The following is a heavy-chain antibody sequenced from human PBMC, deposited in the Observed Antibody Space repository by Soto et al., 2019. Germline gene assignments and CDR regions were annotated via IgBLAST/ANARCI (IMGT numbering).Heavy chain of an antibody. CDR2: ISSSSSTI. CDR3: ARDQRIQLWLLAPLFDY. D-gene: IGHD5-18*01. CDR1: GFTFSSYS. Sequence: GGSLRLSCAASGFTFSSYSMNWVRQAPGKGLEWVSYISSSSSTIYYADSVKGRFTISRDNAKNSLYLQMNSLRAEDTAVYYCARDQRIQLWLLAPLFDYWGQGALVTVSS. V-gene: IGHV3-48*01. J-gene: IGHJ4*02.